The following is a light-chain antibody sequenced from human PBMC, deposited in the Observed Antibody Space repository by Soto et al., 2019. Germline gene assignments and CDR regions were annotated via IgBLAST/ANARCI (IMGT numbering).Light chain of an antibody. CDR2: GAS. CDR3: QQNYEWVS. J-gene: IGKJ4*01. CDR1: QSVSNN. V-gene: IGKV3-15*01. Sequence: EIVMTQSPATLSVSPGETATLSCRASQSVSNNLVWYQQKPGQAPRLLIYGASSRATGIPARVSGSGSGTEFTLIISSLQSEDVAVYYCQQNYEWVSCGGGAKVEI.